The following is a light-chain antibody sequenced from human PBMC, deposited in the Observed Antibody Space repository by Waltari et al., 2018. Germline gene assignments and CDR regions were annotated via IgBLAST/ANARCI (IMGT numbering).Light chain of an antibody. CDR2: AAS. CDR3: QKSYSTPRT. Sequence: DIQMTQSPSSLSASVGDRVTITCRASQSISSYVNWYQHKPGKAPKLLIYAASNLQSGVPSRFSGSGSGTEFTLTIRRLQPEDFATYYCQKSYSTPRTFGQGTKVDIK. J-gene: IGKJ1*01. V-gene: IGKV1-39*01. CDR1: QSISSY.